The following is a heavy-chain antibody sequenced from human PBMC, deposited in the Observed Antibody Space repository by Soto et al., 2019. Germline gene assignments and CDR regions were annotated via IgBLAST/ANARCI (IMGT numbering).Heavy chain of an antibody. Sequence: ASVKVSCKASGYTFTSYGISWVRQAPGQGLEWMGWISAYNGNTNYAQKLQGRVTMTTDTSTSTAYMELRSLRSDDTAAYYCARGVTRDYDILTGSHAAFDIWGQGTMVTVSS. CDR1: GYTFTSYG. D-gene: IGHD3-9*01. CDR2: ISAYNGNT. J-gene: IGHJ3*02. CDR3: ARGVTRDYDILTGSHAAFDI. V-gene: IGHV1-18*01.